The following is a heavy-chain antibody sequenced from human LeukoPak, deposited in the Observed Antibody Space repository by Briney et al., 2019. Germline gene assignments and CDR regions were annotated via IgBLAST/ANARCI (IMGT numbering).Heavy chain of an antibody. CDR3: AKERRRVDTEMVRSYYFEN. D-gene: IGHD5-18*01. V-gene: IGHV3-23*01. Sequence: GGSLRLSCAASGFTFSSSAMSWVRQTRRKGMEWVSSITGNGATTYYPDSVKGRFTISRDNSKNTLSLQMNSLRAEDTAVYYCAKERRRVDTEMVRSYYFENWGQGTLVTVSS. J-gene: IGHJ4*02. CDR2: ITGNGATT. CDR1: GFTFSSSA.